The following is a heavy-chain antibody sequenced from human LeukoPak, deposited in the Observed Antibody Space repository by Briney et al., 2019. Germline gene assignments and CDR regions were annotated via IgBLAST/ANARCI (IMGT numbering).Heavy chain of an antibody. D-gene: IGHD3-22*01. Sequence: PGGSLRLSCAASGFTFSSYSMNWVCQAPGKGLELVSSISSSSSYIYYADSVKGRFTISRDNAKNSLYLQMNSLRAEDTAVYYCARGFSDSSGYAGNFDYWGQGTLVTVSS. CDR3: ARGFSDSSGYAGNFDY. J-gene: IGHJ4*02. V-gene: IGHV3-21*01. CDR1: GFTFSSYS. CDR2: ISSSSSYI.